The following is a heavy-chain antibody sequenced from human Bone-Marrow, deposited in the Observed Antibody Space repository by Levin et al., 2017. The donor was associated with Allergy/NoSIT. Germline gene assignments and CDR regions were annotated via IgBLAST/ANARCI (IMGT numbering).Heavy chain of an antibody. CDR1: GFIFSDSY. J-gene: IGHJ5*02. Sequence: PGGSLRLSCAASGFIFSDSYMTWIRQPPGKGLEWVSYISSSGATIYYKDSVKGRFTISRDNAKNALYLQMKSLRGEDTAIYYCARAVRIREYQLPPKFDPWGQGALVIVSS. CDR3: ARAVRIREYQLPPKFDP. D-gene: IGHD2-2*01. V-gene: IGHV3-11*01. CDR2: ISSSGATI.